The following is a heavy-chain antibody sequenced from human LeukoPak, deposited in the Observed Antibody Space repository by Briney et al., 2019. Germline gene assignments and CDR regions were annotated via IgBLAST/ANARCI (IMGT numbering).Heavy chain of an antibody. CDR1: GFTFSAYA. D-gene: IGHD3-10*01. J-gene: IGHJ4*02. Sequence: GRSLRLSCAASGFTFSAYAMNWVRQTPGEGLECVSYITSRSSSIYYADSVKGRFTISRDNAKNSLYLQMNSLRDEDTAVDYCARGDGWFGELLNFDCWGQGTLVTVSS. V-gene: IGHV3-48*02. CDR2: ITSRSSSI. CDR3: ARGDGWFGELLNFDC.